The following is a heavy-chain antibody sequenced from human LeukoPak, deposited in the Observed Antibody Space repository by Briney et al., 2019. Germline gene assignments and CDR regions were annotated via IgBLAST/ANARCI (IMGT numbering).Heavy chain of an antibody. J-gene: IGHJ3*02. V-gene: IGHV3-23*01. Sequence: GGTLRLSCAASGFTFSSYGMSWVRQAPGKGLEWVSGITSGGSTFYADSVKGRFTISRDNSKNTLYLQMNSLRAEDTAVYYCARGGGYESDAFDIWGQGTMVTVSS. CDR3: ARGGGYESDAFDI. D-gene: IGHD5-12*01. CDR1: GFTFSSYG. CDR2: ITSGGST.